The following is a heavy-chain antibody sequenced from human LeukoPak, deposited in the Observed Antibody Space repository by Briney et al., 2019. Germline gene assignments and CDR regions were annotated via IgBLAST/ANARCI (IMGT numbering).Heavy chain of an antibody. J-gene: IGHJ6*03. CDR3: ARAGGPPRDSYGPTPVYYYYYMDV. Sequence: PGGSLRLSCAASGFTFSSYSMNWVRQAPGKGLEWVSSITSSSSYIYYADSVKGRFTISRDNAKNSLYLQMNSLRAEDTAVYYCARAGGPPRDSYGPTPVYYYYYMDVWGKGTTVTVSS. D-gene: IGHD5-18*01. CDR2: ITSSSSYI. CDR1: GFTFSSYS. V-gene: IGHV3-21*01.